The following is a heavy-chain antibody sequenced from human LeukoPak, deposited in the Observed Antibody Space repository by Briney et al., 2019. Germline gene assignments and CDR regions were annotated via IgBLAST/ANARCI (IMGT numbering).Heavy chain of an antibody. Sequence: GGSLRLSCAASGFTFSSYSMNWVRQAPGKGLEWVSSISSSSSYIYYADSVKGRFTISRDNAKNSLYLQMNSLRAEDTAVYYCARVRWQQLLHNWFDPWGQGTLVTVSS. CDR2: ISSSSSYI. CDR3: ARVRWQQLLHNWFDP. D-gene: IGHD6-13*01. V-gene: IGHV3-21*01. J-gene: IGHJ5*02. CDR1: GFTFSSYS.